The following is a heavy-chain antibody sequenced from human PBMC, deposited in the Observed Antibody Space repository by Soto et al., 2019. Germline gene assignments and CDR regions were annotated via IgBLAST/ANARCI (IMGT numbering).Heavy chain of an antibody. Sequence: VQLVESGGGVVQPGRSLRLSCAASGFTFSSYAMHWVRQAPGKGLEWVAVISYDGSNKYYADSVKGRFTISRDNSKNTLYLQMNSLRAEDTAVYYCARGELLWFGALDYWGQGTLVTVSS. D-gene: IGHD3-10*01. CDR2: ISYDGSNK. CDR3: ARGELLWFGALDY. V-gene: IGHV3-30-3*01. CDR1: GFTFSSYA. J-gene: IGHJ4*02.